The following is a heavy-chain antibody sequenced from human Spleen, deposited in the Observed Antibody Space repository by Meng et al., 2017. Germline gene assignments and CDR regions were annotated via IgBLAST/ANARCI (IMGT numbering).Heavy chain of an antibody. CDR1: GGSISTSGYY. D-gene: IGHD2-15*01. CDR3: ACSGSSCYSLLVSPP. CDR2: IGHSGIT. Sequence: QPQLQESGPGLVKPSEALSLTCSVSGGSISTSGYYWGWIRQPPGKGLEWIGSIGHSGITYYNPSLKSRVTISVDTSKNQFSLKLTSVTAADSAVYYCACSGSSCYSLLVSPPWGQGTLVTVSS. J-gene: IGHJ5*02. V-gene: IGHV4-39*07.